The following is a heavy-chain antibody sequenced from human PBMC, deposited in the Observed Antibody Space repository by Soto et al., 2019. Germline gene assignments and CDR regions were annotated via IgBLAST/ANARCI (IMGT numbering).Heavy chain of an antibody. CDR2: FYYSGST. D-gene: IGHD3-3*01. CDR3: ARQYVVSGVGNPHSYGMDV. J-gene: IGHJ6*02. CDR1: GGSMTSGTFY. V-gene: IGHV4-39*01. Sequence: SETLSLTCTVSGGSMTSGTFYWGWIRQSPGKGLEWIGSFYYSGSTFHSYNPSLESRATISVDTSKNRFSLQLSSVTAADTAVYYCARQYVVSGVGNPHSYGMDVWGQGATVTVS.